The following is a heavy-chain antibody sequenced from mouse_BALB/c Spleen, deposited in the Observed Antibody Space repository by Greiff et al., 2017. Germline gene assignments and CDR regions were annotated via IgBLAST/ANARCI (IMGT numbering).Heavy chain of an antibody. CDR1: GFAFSSYD. V-gene: IGHV5-12-1*01. CDR3: ARHGHYGSSGFAY. Sequence: EVKLMESGGGLVKPGGSLKLSCAASGFAFSSYDMSWVRQTPEKRLEWVAYISSGGGSTYYPDTVKGRFTISRDNAKNTLYLQMSSLKSEDTAMYYCARHGHYGSSGFAYWGQGTLVTVSA. CDR2: ISSGGGST. J-gene: IGHJ3*01. D-gene: IGHD1-1*01.